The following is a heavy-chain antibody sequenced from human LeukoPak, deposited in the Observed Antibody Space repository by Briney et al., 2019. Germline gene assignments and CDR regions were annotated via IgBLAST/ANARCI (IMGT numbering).Heavy chain of an antibody. CDR3: ARDGRVGATKAFDI. J-gene: IGHJ3*02. Sequence: GGSLRLSCAASGFTFSSYWMSWVRQAPGKGLEWVGNINEDGSGKSYVDSVKGRFTISRDNAKNSLYLQMNSLRAEDTAVHYCARDGRVGATKAFDIWGQGTMVTVSS. CDR2: INEDGSGK. CDR1: GFTFSSYW. V-gene: IGHV3-7*01. D-gene: IGHD2-15*01.